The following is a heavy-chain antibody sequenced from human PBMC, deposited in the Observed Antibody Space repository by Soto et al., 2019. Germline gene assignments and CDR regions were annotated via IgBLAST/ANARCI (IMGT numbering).Heavy chain of an antibody. CDR3: ARPTGTSSSGYYYFDF. J-gene: IGHJ4*02. Sequence: QVQLEQSGGEVKQPGSSVRVSCKTSGGTFSTYAINWVRQAPGQGLEWMGAIIPLFGTADYSQKFQGRVTITADESTSTAYMELSSLRFDDTAVYICARPTGTSSSGYYYFDFWRQGTLVTVSS. D-gene: IGHD6-19*01. CDR1: GGTFSTYA. CDR2: IIPLFGTA. V-gene: IGHV1-69*01.